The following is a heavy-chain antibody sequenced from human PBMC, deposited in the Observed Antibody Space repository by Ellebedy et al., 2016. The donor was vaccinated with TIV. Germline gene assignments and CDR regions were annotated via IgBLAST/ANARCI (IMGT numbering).Heavy chain of an antibody. CDR3: AKVSSGYYLRYFDY. CDR1: GFTFSSYA. Sequence: ESLKISCAASGFTFSSYAMTWVRQAPGKGLEWVSAISGSGGSTYYADSVKGRFTISRDNSKNTLYLQMNSLRAEDTAVYYCAKVSSGYYLRYFDYWGQGTLVTVSS. J-gene: IGHJ4*02. V-gene: IGHV3-23*01. CDR2: ISGSGGST. D-gene: IGHD3-22*01.